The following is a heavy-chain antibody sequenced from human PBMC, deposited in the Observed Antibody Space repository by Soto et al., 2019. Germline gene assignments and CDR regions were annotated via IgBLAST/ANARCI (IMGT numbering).Heavy chain of an antibody. J-gene: IGHJ6*02. CDR3: ARDDSFYGETGYSLSV. V-gene: IGHV4-31*03. CDR1: GATISSGGFY. D-gene: IGHD4-17*01. CDR2: IYYTGTT. Sequence: SETLSLTCTVSGATISSGGFYWSWIRQRPGKGLEWIGHIYYTGTTSYNPSLNSRVTISLDMSSNQFSLKLRSVTAADTAKYFCARDDSFYGETGYSLSVWGQGAAVTVSS.